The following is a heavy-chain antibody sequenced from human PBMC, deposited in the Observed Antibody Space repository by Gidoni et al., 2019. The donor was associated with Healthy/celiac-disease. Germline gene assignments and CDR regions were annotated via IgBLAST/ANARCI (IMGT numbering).Heavy chain of an antibody. CDR2: INSSSSTI. Sequence: EVQLVESGGGLVQPGGFHRLSCPASGFTFSSYSMNWVHQAPGKGLEWVSYINSSSSTIYYADSVKGRFTISRDNAKNSLYLQMNSLRDEDTAVYYCARDWDAFDIWGQGTMVTVSS. J-gene: IGHJ3*02. CDR1: GFTFSSYS. V-gene: IGHV3-48*02. CDR3: ARDWDAFDI.